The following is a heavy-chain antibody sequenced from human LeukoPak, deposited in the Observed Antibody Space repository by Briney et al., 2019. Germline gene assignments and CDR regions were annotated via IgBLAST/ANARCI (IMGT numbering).Heavy chain of an antibody. V-gene: IGHV4-34*01. CDR2: INHSGST. Sequence: SETLSLTCAVYGGSFSGYYWSWIRQPPGRGLEWIGEINHSGSTNYNPSLKSRVTISVDTSKNQFSLKLSSVTAADTAVYYCARRDYYGSGSYYSYYYYYMDVWGKGTTVTVS. D-gene: IGHD3-10*01. CDR3: ARRDYYGSGSYYSYYYYYMDV. J-gene: IGHJ6*03. CDR1: GGSFSGYY.